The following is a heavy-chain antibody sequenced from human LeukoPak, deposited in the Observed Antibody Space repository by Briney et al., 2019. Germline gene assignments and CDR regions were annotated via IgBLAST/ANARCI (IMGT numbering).Heavy chain of an antibody. D-gene: IGHD3-22*01. CDR3: AKDYYDSSGYDTLVGY. J-gene: IGHJ4*02. CDR2: ISWDGGST. Sequence: PGTSLRLSCAASGFTFISYAIHWVRQAPGKGLEWVSLISWDGGSTYYADSVKGRFTISRDNSKNTLYLQMNSLRAEDTAVYYCAKDYYDSSGYDTLVGYWGQGTLVTVSS. V-gene: IGHV3-NL1*01. CDR1: GFTFISYA.